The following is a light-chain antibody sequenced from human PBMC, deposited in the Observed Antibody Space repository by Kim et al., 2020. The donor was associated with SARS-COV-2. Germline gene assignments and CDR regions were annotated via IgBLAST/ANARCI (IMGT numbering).Light chain of an antibody. CDR2: GAS. J-gene: IGKJ4*01. Sequence: SPVERATLSCRASQSVNSNLAWYQQKPGQAPRLLIYGASTRATGIPARFSGSGSGTEFTLTISSLQSEDFAVYYCQQYNNWPPLTFGGGTKVDIK. V-gene: IGKV3D-15*01. CDR3: QQYNNWPPLT. CDR1: QSVNSN.